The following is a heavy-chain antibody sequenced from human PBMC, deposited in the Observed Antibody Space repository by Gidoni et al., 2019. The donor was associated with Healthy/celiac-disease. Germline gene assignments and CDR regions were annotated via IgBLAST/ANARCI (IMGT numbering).Heavy chain of an antibody. V-gene: IGHV4-31*03. CDR3: ARDPGRKGYFQH. CDR2: IYYSGST. Sequence: QVQLQESGPGLVKPSQTLSLTCTVTGGSTSSGGYYWSWSRQHPEKGLEWIGYIYYSGSTYYNPSLKSRVTISVDTSKNQFSLKLSSVTAADTAVYYCARDPGRKGYFQHWGQGTLVTVSS. CDR1: GGSTSSGGYY. J-gene: IGHJ1*01.